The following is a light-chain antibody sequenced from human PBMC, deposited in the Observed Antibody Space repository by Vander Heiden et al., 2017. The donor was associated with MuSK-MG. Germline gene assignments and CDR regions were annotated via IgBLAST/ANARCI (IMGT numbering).Light chain of an antibody. V-gene: IGKV4-1*01. CDR2: WAS. J-gene: IGKJ2*01. Sequence: DIVMTQSPDSLAVSLGERATINCKSSQSVLYSSNNKNYLAWYQQKPGQPPKLLIYWASTRESGVPDRFSGSGSGTDFTLTISSLQAEDVAVYYCQQYYSTPDRYTFGQGTKLEIK. CDR1: QSVLYSSNNKNY. CDR3: QQYYSTPDRYT.